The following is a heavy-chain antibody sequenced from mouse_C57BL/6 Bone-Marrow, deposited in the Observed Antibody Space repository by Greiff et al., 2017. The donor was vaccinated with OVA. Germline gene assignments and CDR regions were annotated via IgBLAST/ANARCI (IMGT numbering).Heavy chain of an antibody. V-gene: IGHV5-4*03. CDR2: ISDGGSYT. Sequence: DVKLVESGGGLVKPGGSLKLSCAASGFTFSSYAMSWVRQTPEKRLEWVATISDGGSYTYYPDNVKGRFTISRDNANNNLYLQMSHLKSEDTAMYYCARGGVGFAYWGQGTLVTVSA. CDR1: GFTFSSYA. J-gene: IGHJ3*01. D-gene: IGHD1-3*01. CDR3: ARGGVGFAY.